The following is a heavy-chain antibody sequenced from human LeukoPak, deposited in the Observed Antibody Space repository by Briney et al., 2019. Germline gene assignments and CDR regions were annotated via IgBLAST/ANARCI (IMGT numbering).Heavy chain of an antibody. CDR1: GGSITSGSYY. J-gene: IGHJ6*03. D-gene: IGHD2-2*01. CDR2: IHTSGSP. Sequence: SETLSLTCTVSGGSITSGSYYWNWVRQLAGKGLEWIARIHTSGSPSYNPSLRSRVSISIDTSKNQVSLNVRSVTAADTAVYYCAGGQDSSTGYFYYMDVWGKGTAVTVSS. V-gene: IGHV4-61*02. CDR3: AGGQDSSTGYFYYMDV.